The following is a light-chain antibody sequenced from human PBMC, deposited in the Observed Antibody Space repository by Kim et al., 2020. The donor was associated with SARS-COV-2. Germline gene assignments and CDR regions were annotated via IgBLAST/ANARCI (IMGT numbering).Light chain of an antibody. J-gene: IGKJ1*01. CDR3: QQTYSLPRT. V-gene: IGKV1-39*01. CDR1: QTITTY. Sequence: DIQMTQSPSSLSASVGDRVTITCRAGQTITTYLNWYQQKPGKAPNLLIHAASSLHGGVPSRFSGSGSGTDFTLTISNLQPEDFATYYCQQTYSLPRTFGQGSKMDIK. CDR2: AAS.